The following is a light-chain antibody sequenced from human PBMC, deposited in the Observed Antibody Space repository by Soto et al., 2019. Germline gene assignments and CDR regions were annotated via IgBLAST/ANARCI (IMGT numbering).Light chain of an antibody. CDR1: SSDVGGYNF. CDR3: XSYESSTSYV. J-gene: IGLJ1*01. Sequence: QSALTQPASVSGSPGQSITISCTGTSSDVGGYNFVTWYQQHPGEAPKLMIHDVSGRASGVPNRFSGSKSGTTASLTISGLQAEDEADYYCXSYESSTSYVFGTGTQLTVL. CDR2: DVS. V-gene: IGLV2-14*03.